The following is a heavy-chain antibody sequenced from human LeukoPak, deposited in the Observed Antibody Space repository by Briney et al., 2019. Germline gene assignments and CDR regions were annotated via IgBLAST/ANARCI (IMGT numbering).Heavy chain of an antibody. D-gene: IGHD6-13*01. J-gene: IGHJ5*02. Sequence: SGGSLRLSCAASGFTFSSYGMHWVRQAPGKGLEWVAVISYDGSNKYYADSVKGRFTISRDNSKNTLSLQMNSLRTEDTALYYCVKSIGAAGNAWGQGTLVTVSS. CDR2: ISYDGSNK. CDR3: VKSIGAAGNA. V-gene: IGHV3-30*18. CDR1: GFTFSSYG.